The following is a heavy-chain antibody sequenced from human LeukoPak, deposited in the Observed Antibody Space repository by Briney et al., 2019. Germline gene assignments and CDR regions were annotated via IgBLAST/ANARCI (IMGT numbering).Heavy chain of an antibody. CDR2: IFHSGST. Sequence: PSETLSLTGTVSGYSISSGYYWGWIRQPPGKGLEWIGSIFHSGSTYYNPSLKSRVTISVDTSKNQFSLKLSSVTAADTAVYYCARTTMVRGTYYMDVWGKGTTVTVSS. CDR3: ARTTMVRGTYYMDV. V-gene: IGHV4-38-2*02. J-gene: IGHJ6*03. CDR1: GYSISSGYY. D-gene: IGHD3-10*01.